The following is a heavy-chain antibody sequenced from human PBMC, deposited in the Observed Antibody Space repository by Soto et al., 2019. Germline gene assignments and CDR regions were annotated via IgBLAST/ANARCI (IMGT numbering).Heavy chain of an antibody. CDR2: ISGSGGST. CDR3: AKDLLYCSSTSWPIGKWFDP. D-gene: IGHD2-2*01. Sequence: GGSLRLSCAASGFTFSSYAMSWVRQAPGKGLEWVSAISGSGGSTYYADSVKGRFTISRDNSKNTLYLQMNSLRAEDTAVYYSAKDLLYCSSTSWPIGKWFDPWGQGTLVTVSS. CDR1: GFTFSSYA. V-gene: IGHV3-23*01. J-gene: IGHJ5*02.